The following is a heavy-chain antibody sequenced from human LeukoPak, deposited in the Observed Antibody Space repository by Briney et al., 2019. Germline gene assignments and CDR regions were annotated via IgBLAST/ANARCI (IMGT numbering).Heavy chain of an antibody. D-gene: IGHD6-19*01. CDR3: AKDFGSGWYGLYFDY. CDR2: IRYDGSNK. Sequence: PGGSLRLSCAASGFTFSSYGMHWVRQAPGKGLEWVAFIRYDGSNKYYADSVKGRFTISRDNSKNTLYLQMNSLRAEDTAVYYCAKDFGSGWYGLYFDYWGQGTLVTVSS. V-gene: IGHV3-30*02. J-gene: IGHJ4*02. CDR1: GFTFSSYG.